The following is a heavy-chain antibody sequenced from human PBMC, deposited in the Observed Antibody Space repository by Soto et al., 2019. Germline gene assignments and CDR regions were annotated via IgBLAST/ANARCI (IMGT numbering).Heavy chain of an antibody. CDR2: ISGSGGST. D-gene: IGHD6-13*01. J-gene: IGHJ5*02. CDR1: GFTFSSYA. V-gene: IGHV3-23*01. CDR3: AKDRSLGSSWLPDHNWFDP. Sequence: EVQLLESGGGLVQPGGSLRLSCAASGFTFSSYAMSWVRQAPGKGLEWVSAISGSGGSTYYADSVKGRFTISRDNSKNTLYLQMNSLRAEDTAVYYCAKDRSLGSSWLPDHNWFDPWGQGTLVTVSS.